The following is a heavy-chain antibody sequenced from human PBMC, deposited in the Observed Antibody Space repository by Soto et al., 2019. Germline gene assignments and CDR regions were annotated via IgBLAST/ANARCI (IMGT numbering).Heavy chain of an antibody. Sequence: SETLSRTCAVSGGSISSGGYSWSWIRQPPGKGLEWIGYSYHSGSTYYNPSLKSRVTISVDRFKNQFSLKLSSVTAADTAVYYCAREGISYYYGMDVWGQGTTVTVSS. D-gene: IGHD2-15*01. J-gene: IGHJ6*02. CDR3: AREGISYYYGMDV. CDR1: GGSISSGGYS. CDR2: SYHSGST. V-gene: IGHV4-30-2*01.